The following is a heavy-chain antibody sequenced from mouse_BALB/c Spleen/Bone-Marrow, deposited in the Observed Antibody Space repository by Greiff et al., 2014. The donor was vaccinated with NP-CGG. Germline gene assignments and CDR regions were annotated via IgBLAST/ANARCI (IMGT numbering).Heavy chain of an antibody. V-gene: IGHV14-3*02. Sequence: DVKLVESGAELVKPGASVKLSCTASGFNIKDTYMHWVKQRPEQGLEWIGRIDPANGDIIYDPKFQGKATMTADTSSNTAYLQLSSLTSEDTAVYYCARGGNYGWFAYWGQGALVTVSA. CDR2: IDPANGDI. CDR1: GFNIKDTY. J-gene: IGHJ3*01. D-gene: IGHD2-1*01. CDR3: ARGGNYGWFAY.